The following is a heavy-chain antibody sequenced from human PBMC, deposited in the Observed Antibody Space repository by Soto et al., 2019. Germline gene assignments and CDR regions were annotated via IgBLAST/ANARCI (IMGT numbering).Heavy chain of an antibody. V-gene: IGHV4-61*08. D-gene: IGHD2-2*01. Sequence: PSETLSLTCTVSGESVGSGAFYWSWIRQPPGKGLEWIGYIYYSGRTTYNPSLKSRVTISIDPSKNQFALNLTSVTAADTAIYYCARDSTAFGFDDWGQGALVTVSS. CDR3: ARDSTAFGFDD. CDR1: GESVGSGAFY. CDR2: IYYSGRT. J-gene: IGHJ4*02.